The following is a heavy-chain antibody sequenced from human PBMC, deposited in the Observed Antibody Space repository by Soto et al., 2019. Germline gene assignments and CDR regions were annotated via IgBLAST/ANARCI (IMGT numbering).Heavy chain of an antibody. V-gene: IGHV1-69*13. CDR1: GGTFSSYA. CDR2: IIPTFGTA. D-gene: IGHD2-2*01. CDR3: ARGPGVVVPAAPYGMDV. J-gene: IGHJ6*02. Sequence: ASVKVSCKASGGTFSSYAISWVRQAPGQGLEWMGGIIPTFGTANYAQKFQGRVTITADESTSTAYMELSSLRSEDTAVYYCARGPGVVVPAAPYGMDVWGQGTTVTVSS.